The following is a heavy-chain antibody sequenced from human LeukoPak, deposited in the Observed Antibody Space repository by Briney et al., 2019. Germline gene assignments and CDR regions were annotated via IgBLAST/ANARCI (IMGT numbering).Heavy chain of an antibody. J-gene: IGHJ4*02. CDR3: ARDCSSSRGPPSFDY. Sequence: GGSLRLSCAASGFTFSSYSMNWVRQAPGKGLEWVSSISSSSSYIYYADSVEGRFTISRDNAKNSLYLQMNSLSAEDTAVYYCARDCSSSRGPPSFDYWGQGTLVTVSS. CDR1: GFTFSSYS. CDR2: ISSSSSYI. V-gene: IGHV3-21*01. D-gene: IGHD6-13*01.